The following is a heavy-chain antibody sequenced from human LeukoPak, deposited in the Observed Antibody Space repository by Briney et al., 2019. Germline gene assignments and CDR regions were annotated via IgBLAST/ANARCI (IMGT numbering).Heavy chain of an antibody. Sequence: PSETLSLTCTVSGGSISSYYWSWIRQPPGKGLEWIGYIYYSGSTNYNPSLKSRVTISVDTSKNQFSLKLSSVTAADTAVYYCASAPPAYDSSGLEYFQHWGQGTLVTVSS. CDR2: IYYSGST. CDR1: GGSISSYY. CDR3: ASAPPAYDSSGLEYFQH. J-gene: IGHJ1*01. D-gene: IGHD3-22*01. V-gene: IGHV4-59*08.